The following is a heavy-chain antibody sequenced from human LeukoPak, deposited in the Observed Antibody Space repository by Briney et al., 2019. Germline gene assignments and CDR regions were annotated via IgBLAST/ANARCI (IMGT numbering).Heavy chain of an antibody. CDR1: GFTFSDYS. D-gene: IGHD3-22*01. CDR2: ISYSGITI. J-gene: IGHJ4*02. CDR3: ASGSAYYDSSGYYWGRFDY. Sequence: PGGSLRLSCEASGFTFSDYSMSWIRQAPGKGLEWVSYISYSGITIYYADSVKGRFTISRDDAKTSLFLQMDSLRAEDTAVYYCASGSAYYDSSGYYWGRFDYWGQGTLVTVSS. V-gene: IGHV3-11*01.